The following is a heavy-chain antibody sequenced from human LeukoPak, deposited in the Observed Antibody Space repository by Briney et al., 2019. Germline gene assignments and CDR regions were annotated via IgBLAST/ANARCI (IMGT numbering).Heavy chain of an antibody. CDR1: GVTFNNYA. CDR2: ISGTGGKT. CDR3: AKDRFSGS. J-gene: IGHJ5*02. D-gene: IGHD3-3*01. Sequence: QTGGSLRLSCAASGVTFNNYAMSWVRQAPGRGLEWVSAISGTGGKTYYADSVQGRFTISRDNSKNTLYLQMDSLRPEDTAVYYCAKDRFSGSWGQGTLVTVSS. V-gene: IGHV3-23*01.